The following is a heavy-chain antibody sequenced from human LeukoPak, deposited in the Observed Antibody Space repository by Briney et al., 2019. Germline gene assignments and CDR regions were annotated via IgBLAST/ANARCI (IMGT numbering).Heavy chain of an antibody. D-gene: IGHD1-26*01. CDR1: GFTFSNAW. Sequence: GGSLRLSCAASGFTFSNAWMSWVRQAPGKGLEWVGRIKSKTDGGTTDYAAPVKGRFTISRDDSQNTLYLQMNSLKTEDTAVYYCTTGAPRAYSGSYSNCWGQGTLVTVSS. CDR3: TTGAPRAYSGSYSNC. CDR2: IKSKTDGGTT. V-gene: IGHV3-15*01. J-gene: IGHJ4*02.